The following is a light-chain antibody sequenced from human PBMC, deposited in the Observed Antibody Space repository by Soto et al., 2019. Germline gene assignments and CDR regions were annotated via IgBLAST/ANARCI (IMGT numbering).Light chain of an antibody. V-gene: IGKV3-20*01. Sequence: EIVLTQSPGTLSLSPGDTSTLSWRASESVSSSFLTWYQQKPGQAPRLLIFGASTRAAGFPDRFSGSGSGTDFTLTISRLEPEDFAVYYCQQYGSSPRTFGQGTKVDIK. CDR1: ESVSSSF. J-gene: IGKJ1*01. CDR3: QQYGSSPRT. CDR2: GAS.